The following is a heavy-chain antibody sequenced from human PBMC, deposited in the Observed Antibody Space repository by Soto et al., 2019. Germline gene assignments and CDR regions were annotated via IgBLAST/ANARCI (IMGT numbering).Heavy chain of an antibody. CDR3: ARVGPQNSSPPIVVVVAAMAFDI. V-gene: IGHV1-18*04. D-gene: IGHD2-15*01. CDR1: GYTFTSYG. Sequence: QVQLVQSGAEVKKPGASVKVSCKASGYTFTSYGITWVRQAPGQGLEWMGWISAYNGNTNYAQKLQGRVTMTTDTSTRTAYMELRSLRSDDTAVYYCARVGPQNSSPPIVVVVAAMAFDIWGQGTMVTVSS. J-gene: IGHJ3*02. CDR2: ISAYNGNT.